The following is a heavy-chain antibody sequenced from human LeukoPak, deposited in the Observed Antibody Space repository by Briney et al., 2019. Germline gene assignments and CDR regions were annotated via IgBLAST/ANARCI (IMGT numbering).Heavy chain of an antibody. CDR3: VVLGDSSGWYNDY. V-gene: IGHV3-23*01. Sequence: QPGGSLRLSCAASGFTFSSYAMSWVRQAPGKGLEWVFSISSSGGSTYYGDSVKGRFTISRDNSKDTLYLQMNSLRAEDTALYYCVVLGDSSGWYNDYWGQGTLVTVSS. J-gene: IGHJ4*02. CDR2: ISSSGGST. CDR1: GFTFSSYA. D-gene: IGHD6-19*01.